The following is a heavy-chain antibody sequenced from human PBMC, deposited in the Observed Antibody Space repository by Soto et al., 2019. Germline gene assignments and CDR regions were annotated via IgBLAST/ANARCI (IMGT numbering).Heavy chain of an antibody. CDR1: GSTFTSYD. CDR3: ARGGWNRVDY. CDR2: MNPNSGNT. Sequence: QVQLVQSGAEVKKPGASVKVSCKASGSTFTSYDINWVRQATAQGLEWMGWMNPNSGNTGYAQKFQGRVTMTRNTSICTAYMELSSLRSEAAAVDVCARGGWNRVDYWGQGTLVTVSS. J-gene: IGHJ4*02. V-gene: IGHV1-8*01. D-gene: IGHD1-1*01.